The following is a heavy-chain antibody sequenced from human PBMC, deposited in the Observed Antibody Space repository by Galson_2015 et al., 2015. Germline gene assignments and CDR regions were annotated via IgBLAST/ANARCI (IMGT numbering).Heavy chain of an antibody. CDR1: GYTFASYY. J-gene: IGHJ4*02. V-gene: IGHV1-46*01. Sequence: SVKVSCKASGYTFASYYMHWVRQAPGQGLEWMGIINPSGGSTSYAQKFQGRVTMTRDTSTSTVYMELSSLRSEDTAVYYCARVIHSGYSSSYVGYWGQGTLVTVSS. CDR3: ARVIHSGYSSSYVGY. CDR2: INPSGGST. D-gene: IGHD6-13*01.